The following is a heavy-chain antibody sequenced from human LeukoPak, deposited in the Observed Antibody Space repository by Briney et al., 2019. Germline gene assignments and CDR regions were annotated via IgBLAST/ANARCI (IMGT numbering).Heavy chain of an antibody. D-gene: IGHD3-3*01. J-gene: IGHJ4*02. CDR2: ISGSGGST. Sequence: GGSLRLSCAASGFTFSSYAMSWVRQAPGKGLEWVSAISGSGGSTYYADSVKGRFTISRGNSKNTLYLQMNSLRAEDTAVYYCAKDADFWSGYYVYYFDYWGQGTLVTVSS. CDR1: GFTFSSYA. CDR3: AKDADFWSGYYVYYFDY. V-gene: IGHV3-23*01.